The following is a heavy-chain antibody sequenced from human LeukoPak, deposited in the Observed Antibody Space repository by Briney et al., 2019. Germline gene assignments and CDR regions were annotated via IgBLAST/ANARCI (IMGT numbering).Heavy chain of an antibody. J-gene: IGHJ5*02. CDR1: GDSISSGNYY. CDR3: AREYRGYCSGGSCYGWFDP. D-gene: IGHD2-15*01. Sequence: SQTLSLTCTVSGDSISSGNYYWSWIRQHPGKGLEWIGYIYYSGSTYYNPSLKSRVTISMDTSKNQFSLKLNSVSAADTAVYYCAREYRGYCSGGSCYGWFDPWGQGTLVTVSS. V-gene: IGHV4-31*03. CDR2: IYYSGST.